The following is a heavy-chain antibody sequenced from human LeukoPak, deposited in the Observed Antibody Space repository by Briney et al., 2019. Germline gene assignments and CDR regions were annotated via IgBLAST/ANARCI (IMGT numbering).Heavy chain of an antibody. CDR2: INPSGGST. V-gene: IGHV1-46*01. CDR1: GYTFTSYY. D-gene: IGHD6-19*01. J-gene: IGHJ4*02. Sequence: ASVKVSCKASGYTFTSYYMHWVRQAPGQGLEWMGIINPSGGSTSYAQKFQGRVTMTEDTSTDTAYMELSSLRSEDTAVYYCARGETVAEIDYWGQGTLVTVSS. CDR3: ARGETVAEIDY.